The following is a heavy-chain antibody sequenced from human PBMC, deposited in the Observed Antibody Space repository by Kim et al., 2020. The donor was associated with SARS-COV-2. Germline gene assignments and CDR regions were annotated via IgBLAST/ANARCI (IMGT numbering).Heavy chain of an antibody. J-gene: IGHJ3*02. Sequence: SETLSLTCTDSGGSISSYYWSWIRQPPGKGLEWIGYINYSGSTNYNPYLKSRVTISVDTSKNQFYLKLSSVTGADTAVYYCARTLAYCGGDCYPDAFDIWGQGTIVTVSS. CDR2: INYSGST. D-gene: IGHD2-21*02. CDR1: GGSISSYY. V-gene: IGHV4-59*01. CDR3: ARTLAYCGGDCYPDAFDI.